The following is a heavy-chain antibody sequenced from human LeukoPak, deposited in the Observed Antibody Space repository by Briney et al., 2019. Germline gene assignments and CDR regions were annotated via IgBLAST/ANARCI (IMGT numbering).Heavy chain of an antibody. CDR2: IYYSGST. Sequence: SSETLSLTCTVSGGSISSSTDYWGWIRQPPGKGLEWIGNIYYSGSTYYNPSLKSRVTISIHSSKNQFSLNLTSVTAADTAVYYCARQGYDILTGQIVYTFDLWGRGTMLTVSS. D-gene: IGHD3-9*01. V-gene: IGHV4-39*01. CDR3: ARQGYDILTGQIVYTFDL. CDR1: GGSISSSTDY. J-gene: IGHJ3*01.